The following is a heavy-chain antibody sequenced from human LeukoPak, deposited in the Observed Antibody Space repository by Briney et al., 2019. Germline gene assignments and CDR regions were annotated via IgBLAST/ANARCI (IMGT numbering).Heavy chain of an antibody. J-gene: IGHJ6*03. CDR2: INPNSGGT. V-gene: IGHV1-2*02. Sequence: ASVDVSCKASGYTFTGYYMQWVRQAPGQGLEGMGWINPNSGGTNYAQKFQGRVTITTDESTSTAYMELSSLRSEDTAVYYCARVRGGGWSRADPNDYYYYMDVWGKGTPVTVSS. D-gene: IGHD6-19*01. CDR3: ARVRGGGWSRADPNDYYYYMDV. CDR1: GYTFTGYY.